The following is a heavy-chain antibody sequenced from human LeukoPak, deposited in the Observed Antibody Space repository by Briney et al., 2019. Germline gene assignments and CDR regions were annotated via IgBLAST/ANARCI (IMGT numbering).Heavy chain of an antibody. CDR3: ARSTTADLVFDY. CDR2: IYSGGSI. D-gene: IGHD2-21*02. Sequence: GGSLRLSCAASGFTFNIYNMNWVRQAPGKGLEWVSVIYSGGSIYYADSVKGRFTISRDNSKNTLYLQMNSLRAEDTAVYYCARSTTADLVFDYWGQGTLVTVSS. J-gene: IGHJ4*02. CDR1: GFTFNIYN. V-gene: IGHV3-53*01.